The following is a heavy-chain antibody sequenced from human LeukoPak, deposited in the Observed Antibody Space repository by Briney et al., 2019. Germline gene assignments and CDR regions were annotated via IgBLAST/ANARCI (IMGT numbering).Heavy chain of an antibody. V-gene: IGHV4-59*08. CDR2: IYYTGTT. Sequence: SETLSLTCTVSGGSTSSYYWTWVRQPPGKGLEWIGYIYYTGTTNYNPSLKSRVTISIDASKNHFSLKLRSVTAADTAVYYCARHIPGNPYFDYWGQGTLVTVSS. J-gene: IGHJ4*02. D-gene: IGHD6-13*01. CDR1: GGSTSSYY. CDR3: ARHIPGNPYFDY.